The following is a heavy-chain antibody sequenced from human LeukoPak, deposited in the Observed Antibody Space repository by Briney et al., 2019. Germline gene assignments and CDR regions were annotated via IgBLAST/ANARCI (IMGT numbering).Heavy chain of an antibody. CDR1: GGSFSGYH. V-gene: IGHV4-34*01. J-gene: IGHJ6*03. Sequence: PSETLSLTCAVYGGSFSGYHWTWIRQSPGKGLEWIGDINPSGSTYYNPSLKSRLTISVDTSKNQFSLKLRSVTAADTAVYYCARGRHDITMIVVVMTSVSYYLDVWGKGTTDTVS. CDR2: INPSGST. D-gene: IGHD3-22*01. CDR3: ARGRHDITMIVVVMTSVSYYLDV.